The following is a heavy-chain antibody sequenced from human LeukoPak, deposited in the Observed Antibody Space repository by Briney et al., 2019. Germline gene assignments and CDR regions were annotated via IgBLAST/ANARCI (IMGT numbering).Heavy chain of an antibody. CDR3: ARDLMAGY. D-gene: IGHD2-8*01. CDR1: GFTFSSYA. CDR2: ISSSSNTI. J-gene: IGHJ4*02. V-gene: IGHV3-48*01. Sequence: GGSLRLSCAASGFTFSSYAMSWVRQAPGKGLEWVSYISSSSNTIYYTDSVKGRFTISRDNAKNSLYLQMNSPRAEDTAVYYCARDLMAGYWGQGTLVTVSS.